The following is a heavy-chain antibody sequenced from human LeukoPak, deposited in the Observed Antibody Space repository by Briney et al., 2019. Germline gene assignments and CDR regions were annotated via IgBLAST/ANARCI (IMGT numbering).Heavy chain of an antibody. D-gene: IGHD2-2*02. Sequence: GGSLRLSCAASRFTFSSYSMNWVRQAPGKGLEWVSSISSSSSYIYYADSVKGRFTISRDNAKNSLYLQMNSLRAEDTAVYYCARGPSDIVVVPAAIFYYYMDVWGKGTTVTVSS. CDR3: ARGPSDIVVVPAAIFYYYMDV. CDR2: ISSSSSYI. V-gene: IGHV3-21*01. J-gene: IGHJ6*03. CDR1: RFTFSSYS.